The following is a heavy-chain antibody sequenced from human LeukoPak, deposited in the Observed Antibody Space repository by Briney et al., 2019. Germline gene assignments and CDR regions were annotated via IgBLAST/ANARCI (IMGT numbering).Heavy chain of an antibody. CDR2: IHRSGSP. CDR3: AREILGGFNPGAY. Sequence: SETLSLTCTVSLDSTTSNFWSWVRQPPGKGLEWIGEIHRSGSPNYNPSLQSRVTISIDRSRNQIALELSSVTAADTAVYYRAREILGGFNPGAYWGQGTLVTVSS. D-gene: IGHD1-14*01. CDR1: LDSTTSNF. V-gene: IGHV4-4*02. J-gene: IGHJ4*02.